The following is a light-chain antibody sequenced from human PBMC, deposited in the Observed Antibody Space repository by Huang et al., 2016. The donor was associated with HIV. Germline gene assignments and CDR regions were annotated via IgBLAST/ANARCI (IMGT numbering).Light chain of an antibody. CDR2: AAS. V-gene: IGKV1-39*01. CDR1: QSISSY. CDR3: QQSYSTLWT. J-gene: IGKJ1*01. Sequence: DIQMTQSPSSLSASGGDRVTITCRASQSISSYLNWYKQKPGKAPKLLIYAASSLQSGVPSRFSGSGSGTDVTLTISSLQPEDFATYDCQQSYSTLWTFGQGTKVEIK.